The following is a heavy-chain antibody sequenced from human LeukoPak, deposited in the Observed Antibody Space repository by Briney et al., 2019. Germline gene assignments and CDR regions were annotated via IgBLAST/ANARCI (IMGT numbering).Heavy chain of an antibody. CDR2: VLSDGSRI. Sequence: GESLRLSCVGSGFRFTNYWMHWVRQAPGKGLVWVSRVLSDGSRITYADSVKGRFTISRDNAKNTLYLQMDSLRAEDTAVYYCVRVAVGGTRTFDIWGQGTAVTVSS. CDR3: VRVAVGGTRTFDI. CDR1: GFRFTNYW. V-gene: IGHV3-74*03. J-gene: IGHJ3*02. D-gene: IGHD4-23*01.